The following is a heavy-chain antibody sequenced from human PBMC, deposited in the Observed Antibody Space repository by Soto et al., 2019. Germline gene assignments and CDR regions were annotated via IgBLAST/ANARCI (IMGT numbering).Heavy chain of an antibody. CDR3: ARDGVAPRLCFDH. Sequence: EVQLVESGGGLVHPGGSLGLSCAASGFTFSDYWMNWVRQTPGKRLEWVASIKYNGREKNYVDSVKGRFTMSRDNAKNSVYLQMASLRAEDTDVYYCARDGVAPRLCFDHWGQVTPVNVSA. J-gene: IGHJ4*02. D-gene: IGHD6-6*01. V-gene: IGHV3-7*05. CDR1: GFTFSDYW. CDR2: IKYNGREK.